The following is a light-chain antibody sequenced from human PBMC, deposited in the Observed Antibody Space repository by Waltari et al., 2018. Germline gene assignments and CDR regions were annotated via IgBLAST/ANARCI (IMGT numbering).Light chain of an antibody. CDR2: VAS. Sequence: DIQVTQSPSSLSASVGATVTITCRTSQNIIRYLNWYQQMPGMAPKLLIYVASTLQDGVSSRFSGSGSVTDFSLTISNLQPEDYAIYYCQQTYSIPFAFGGGTKVEIK. CDR3: QQTYSIPFA. V-gene: IGKV1-39*01. CDR1: QNIIRY. J-gene: IGKJ4*01.